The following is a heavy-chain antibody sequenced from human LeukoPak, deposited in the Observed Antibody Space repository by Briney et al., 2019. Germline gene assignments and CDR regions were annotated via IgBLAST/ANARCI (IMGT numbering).Heavy chain of an antibody. V-gene: IGHV3-23*01. CDR2: ISGSGGTT. CDR3: AKRGVVIRVILVGFHKEAYYFDS. Sequence: GGSQRLSCAVSGITLSNYGMSWVRQAPGKGLEWVAGISGSGGTTNYADSVKGRFTISRDNPKNTLFLHMNSLRAEDTAVYFCAKRGVVIRVILVGFHKEAYYFDSWGQGALVTVSS. CDR1: GITLSNYG. D-gene: IGHD3-22*01. J-gene: IGHJ4*02.